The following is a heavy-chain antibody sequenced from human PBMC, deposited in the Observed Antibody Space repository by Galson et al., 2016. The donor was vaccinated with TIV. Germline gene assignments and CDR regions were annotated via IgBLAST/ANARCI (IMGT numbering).Heavy chain of an antibody. CDR2: IFYEGVNE. CDR3: ARSQSGPSQLDY. CDR1: GFKFSRYA. V-gene: IGHV3-30*12. Sequence: SLRLSCAASGFKFSRYAMHWVRQAPGKGLEWVAVIFYEGVNEDYADSVKGRFTISRDNSKNILYLQVSSLRVEDTAVYFCARSQSGPSQLDYWGQGTLVIVSS. J-gene: IGHJ4*02. D-gene: IGHD3-10*01.